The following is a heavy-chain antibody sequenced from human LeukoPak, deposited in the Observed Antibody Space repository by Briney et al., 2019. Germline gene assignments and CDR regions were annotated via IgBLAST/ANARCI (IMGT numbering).Heavy chain of an antibody. Sequence: SVTLSLTCTVSGGSISSYYWSWIRQPPGKGLEWIGYIYYSGSTNYNPSLKSRVTISVDTSKNQFSLKLSSVTAADTAVYYCARVGFREPAFDYWGQGTLVTVSS. J-gene: IGHJ4*02. CDR2: IYYSGST. CDR1: GGSISSYY. V-gene: IGHV4-59*01. CDR3: ARVGFREPAFDY. D-gene: IGHD3-10*01.